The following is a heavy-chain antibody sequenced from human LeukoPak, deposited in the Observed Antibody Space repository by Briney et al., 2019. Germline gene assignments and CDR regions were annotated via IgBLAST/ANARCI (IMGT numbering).Heavy chain of an antibody. J-gene: IGHJ4*02. Sequence: PSETLSLTCTVSGGSISSGSYYWSWIRQPAGKGLEWIGRIYTSGSTNYNPSLKSRVAMSVDTSRNQFSLKLSSVTAADTAVYFCARRRAGYSGYDRGAFFDYWGQGTLVTVSS. V-gene: IGHV4-61*02. D-gene: IGHD5-12*01. CDR1: GGSISSGSYY. CDR2: IYTSGST. CDR3: ARRRAGYSGYDRGAFFDY.